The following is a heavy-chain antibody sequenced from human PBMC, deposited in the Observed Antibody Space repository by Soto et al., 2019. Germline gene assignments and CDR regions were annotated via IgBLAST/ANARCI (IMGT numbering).Heavy chain of an antibody. CDR2: ISSSSSYI. CDR3: ARDLTAAVPGY. V-gene: IGHV3-21*01. CDR1: GFPFSSHS. D-gene: IGHD6-13*01. Sequence: GGPLRLPCAASGFPFSSHSMNRVRPAPGKGPEWVSSISSSSSYIYYADAEKGRFTITRDNAKNSLYLQRNSLRAEDTAVYYCARDLTAAVPGYGGQGTLVTVSS. J-gene: IGHJ4*02.